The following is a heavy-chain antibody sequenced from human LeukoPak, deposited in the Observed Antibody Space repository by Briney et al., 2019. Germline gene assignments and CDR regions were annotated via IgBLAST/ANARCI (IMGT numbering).Heavy chain of an antibody. V-gene: IGHV3-9*01. J-gene: IGHJ6*02. Sequence: GRSLRLSCAASGFTFDDYAMHWVRQPPGKGLEWVSGISWNSGSIGYADSVKGRFTISRDNAKNSLYLQMNSLRAEDTALYYCASGAAAEYYYYYGMDVWGQGTTVTVSS. CDR3: ASGAAAEYYYYYGMDV. CDR2: ISWNSGSI. D-gene: IGHD6-13*01. CDR1: GFTFDDYA.